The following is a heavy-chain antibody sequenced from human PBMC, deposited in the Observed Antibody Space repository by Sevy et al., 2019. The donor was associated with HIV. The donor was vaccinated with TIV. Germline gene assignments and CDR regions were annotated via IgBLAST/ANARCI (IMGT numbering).Heavy chain of an antibody. CDR2: IDYSGST. CDR3: ASIRGYSFSY. CDR1: GGSISSGGYY. J-gene: IGHJ4*02. D-gene: IGHD5-18*01. Sequence: SETLSLTCTVSGGSISSGGYYWSWIRQHPGKGLEGIGYIDYSGSTYYNPSLKSRVTISVDTSKNQFSLKLSSVTAADTAVYYCASIRGYSFSYWGQGTLVTVSS. V-gene: IGHV4-31*03.